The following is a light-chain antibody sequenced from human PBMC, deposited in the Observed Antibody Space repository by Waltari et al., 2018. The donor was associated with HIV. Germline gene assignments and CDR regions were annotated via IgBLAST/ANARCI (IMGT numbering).Light chain of an antibody. CDR1: GISNY. V-gene: IGKV1-27*01. J-gene: IGKJ4*01. CDR2: ASS. CDR3: QKYNTALT. Sequence: GISNYLAWYQQKPGKAPKLLIYASSTLQSGVPSRFSGSRSGTEFTLTISSLQPEDVATYYCQKYNTALTFGGGTRVENK.